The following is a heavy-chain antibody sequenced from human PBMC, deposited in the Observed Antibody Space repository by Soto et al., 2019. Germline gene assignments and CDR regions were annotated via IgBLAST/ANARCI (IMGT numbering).Heavy chain of an antibody. D-gene: IGHD1-7*01. CDR2: IIPIFGTA. CDR3: ARAGRAGTMHYFDY. V-gene: IGHV1-69*01. Sequence: QVQLVQSGAEVKKPGASVKVSCKASGYIFTDYYMHWVRQAPGQGLEWMGGIIPIFGTANYAQKFQGRVTITADESTSTAYMELSSLRSEDTAVYYCARAGRAGTMHYFDYWGQGTLVTVSS. CDR1: GYIFTDYY. J-gene: IGHJ4*02.